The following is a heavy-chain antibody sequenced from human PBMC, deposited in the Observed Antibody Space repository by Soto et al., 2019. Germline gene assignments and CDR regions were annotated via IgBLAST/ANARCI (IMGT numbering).Heavy chain of an antibody. J-gene: IGHJ6*02. Sequence: QVQVVQSGDEVKKPGASVKVSCQASGYTFTNYGFSWLRQAPGQGLEWMGWISGYNGNTKYAEKFQGRVTMTTDTSTSIAHMELRGLRSYYTAGYYCSREGQAPYYYYGMDVWGQGTAVTVSS. V-gene: IGHV1-18*01. CDR2: ISGYNGNT. CDR3: SREGQAPYYYYGMDV. CDR1: GYTFTNYG.